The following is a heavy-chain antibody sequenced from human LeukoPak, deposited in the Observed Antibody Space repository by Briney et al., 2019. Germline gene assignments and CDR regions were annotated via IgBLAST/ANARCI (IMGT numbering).Heavy chain of an antibody. D-gene: IGHD2-2*01. Sequence: ASVKVSCKASGGTSSSYAISWVRQAPGQGLEWMGGIIPIFGTANYAQKFQGRVTITTDESTSTAYMELSSLRSGDTAVYYCARVYKRGYCSSTSCYDYYYYMDVWGKGTTVTVSS. V-gene: IGHV1-69*05. J-gene: IGHJ6*03. CDR1: GGTSSSYA. CDR3: ARVYKRGYCSSTSCYDYYYYMDV. CDR2: IIPIFGTA.